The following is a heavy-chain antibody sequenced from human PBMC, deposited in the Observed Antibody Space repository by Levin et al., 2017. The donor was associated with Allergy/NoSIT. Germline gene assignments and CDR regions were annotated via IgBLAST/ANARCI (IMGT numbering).Heavy chain of an antibody. CDR3: ARGIAVAGPYFDY. J-gene: IGHJ4*02. Sequence: SSETLSLTCAVYGGSFSGYYWSWIRQPPGKGLEWIGEINHSGSTNYNPSLKSRVTISVDTSKNQFSLKLSSVTAADTAVYYCARGIAVAGPYFDYWGQGTLVTVSS. CDR2: INHSGST. CDR1: GGSFSGYY. V-gene: IGHV4-34*01. D-gene: IGHD6-19*01.